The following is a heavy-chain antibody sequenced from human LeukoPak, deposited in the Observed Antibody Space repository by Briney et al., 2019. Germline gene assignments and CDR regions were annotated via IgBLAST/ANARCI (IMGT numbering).Heavy chain of an antibody. J-gene: IGHJ3*02. V-gene: IGHV4-31*03. CDR2: IYYSGST. CDR1: GGSISSSSYY. D-gene: IGHD6-19*01. Sequence: SETLSLTCTVSGGSISSSSYYWGWIRQHPGKGLEWIGYIYYSGSTYYNPSLKSRVTISVDTSKNQFSLKLSSVTAADTAVYYCARKGRVAVAGTRGDAFDIWGQGTMVTVSS. CDR3: ARKGRVAVAGTRGDAFDI.